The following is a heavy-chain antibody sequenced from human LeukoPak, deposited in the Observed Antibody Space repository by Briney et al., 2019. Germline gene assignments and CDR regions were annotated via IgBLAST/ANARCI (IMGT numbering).Heavy chain of an antibody. Sequence: GRSLRLSCTASGFTFVDYAMSWVRQAPGKGLEWVGFIRSKAYGGTTEYAASVKGRFTISRDDSKSIAYLQMNGLKTEDTAVYYCTRESPGIAAAALFDYWGQGTLVTVSS. CDR2: IRSKAYGGTT. CDR1: GFTFVDYA. D-gene: IGHD6-13*01. CDR3: TRESPGIAAAALFDY. J-gene: IGHJ4*02. V-gene: IGHV3-49*04.